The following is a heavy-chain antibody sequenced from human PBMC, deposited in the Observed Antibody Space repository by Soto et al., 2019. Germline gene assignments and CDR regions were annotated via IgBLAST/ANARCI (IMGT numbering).Heavy chain of an antibody. D-gene: IGHD2-2*01. J-gene: IGHJ6*02. V-gene: IGHV3-33*01. CDR3: ARDHAHLYCSSTSCYEGGMDV. Sequence: GGSLRLSCAASGFTFSSYGMHWVRQAPGKGLEWVAVIWYDGSNKYYADSVKGRFTISRDNSKNTLYLQMNSLRAEDTAVYYCARDHAHLYCSSTSCYEGGMDVWGQGTTVTVSS. CDR1: GFTFSSYG. CDR2: IWYDGSNK.